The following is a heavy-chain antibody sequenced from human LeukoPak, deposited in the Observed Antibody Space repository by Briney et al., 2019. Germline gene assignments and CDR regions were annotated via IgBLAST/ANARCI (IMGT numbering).Heavy chain of an antibody. CDR1: GYTFTSYD. D-gene: IGHD5-18*01. Sequence: GASVKVSCKASGYTFTSYDINWVRQATGQGLEWMGWMNPNSGNTGYAQKLQGRVTMTTDTSTSTAYMELRSLRSDDTAVYYCAREGGYSYGTNFDYWGQGTLVTVSS. J-gene: IGHJ4*02. V-gene: IGHV1-8*02. CDR2: MNPNSGNT. CDR3: AREGGYSYGTNFDY.